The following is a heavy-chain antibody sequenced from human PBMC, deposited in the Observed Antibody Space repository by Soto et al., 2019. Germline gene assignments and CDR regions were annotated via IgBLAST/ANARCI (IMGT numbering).Heavy chain of an antibody. CDR2: IYYSGST. V-gene: IGHV4-31*03. Sequence: QVQLQESGPGLVKPSQTLSLTCTVSGGSISSGGYYWSWIRQHPGKGLEWLGYIYYSGSTYYNPSLKSRVTIAVDTSKNQFSLKLSSVTAADTAVYYCARVARVVVPTDPSYYMDVWGKGTTVTVSS. D-gene: IGHD2-2*01. CDR3: ARVARVVVPTDPSYYMDV. CDR1: GGSISSGGYY. J-gene: IGHJ6*03.